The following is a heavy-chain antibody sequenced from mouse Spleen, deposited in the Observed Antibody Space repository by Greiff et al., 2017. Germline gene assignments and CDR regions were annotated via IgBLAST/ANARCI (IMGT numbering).Heavy chain of an antibody. D-gene: IGHD2-4*01. Sequence: EVKLVESGGGLVQPGGSLKLSCATSGFTFSDYYMYWVRQTPEKRLEWVAYISNGGGSTYYPDTVKGRFTFSRDNAKNTLYLQMSRLKSEDTAMYYCAISLYDYDGWFGYWGQGTLVTVSA. J-gene: IGHJ3*01. CDR3: AISLYDYDGWFGY. CDR1: GFTFSDYY. CDR2: ISNGGGST. V-gene: IGHV5-12*02.